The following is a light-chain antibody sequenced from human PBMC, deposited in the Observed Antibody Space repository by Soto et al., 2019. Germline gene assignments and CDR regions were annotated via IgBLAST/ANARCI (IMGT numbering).Light chain of an antibody. Sequence: QSVLTQPAAVSGSPGQSITISCTGTSSDIGGHNFVSWYQHHPGKAPKLLIFGNINRPSGVPDRFSGSKSGTSASLAITGLQAEDEGDYYCQSYDSTLSARYVFGTGTKLTVL. CDR2: GNI. CDR3: QSYDSTLSARYV. J-gene: IGLJ1*01. V-gene: IGLV2-14*03. CDR1: SSDIGGHNF.